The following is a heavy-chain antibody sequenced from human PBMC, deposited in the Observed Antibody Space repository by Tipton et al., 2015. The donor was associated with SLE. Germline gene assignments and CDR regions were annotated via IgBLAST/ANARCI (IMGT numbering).Heavy chain of an antibody. CDR2: IYYSGST. D-gene: IGHD3-3*01. J-gene: IGHJ3*02. Sequence: TLSLTCTVSGGSISSHYWGWIRQPPGKGLEWIGSIYYSGSTYYNPSLKSRVAISVDTSKNQFSLKLSSVTAADTAVYYCARALDFWSGYDAFDIWGQGTMVTVSS. CDR3: ARALDFWSGYDAFDI. V-gene: IGHV4-39*07. CDR1: GGSISSHY.